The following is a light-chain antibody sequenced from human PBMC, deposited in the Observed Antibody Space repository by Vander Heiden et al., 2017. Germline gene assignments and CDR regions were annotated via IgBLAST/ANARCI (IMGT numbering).Light chain of an antibody. CDR3: QQYNSYPYT. CDR1: QSISSW. CDR2: KES. V-gene: IGKV1-5*03. Sequence: DIQMNHSPSTLSASVGDRVTITCRASQSISSWLAWYQQKPGKAPKLLIYKESSLESGVPSRFSGSGSGTEFTLTISSLQPDDFATYYCQQYNSYPYTFGQGTKLEIK. J-gene: IGKJ2*01.